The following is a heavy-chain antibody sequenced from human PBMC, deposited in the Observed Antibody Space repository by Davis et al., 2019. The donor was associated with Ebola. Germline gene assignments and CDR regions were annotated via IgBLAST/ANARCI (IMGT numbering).Heavy chain of an antibody. V-gene: IGHV3-49*04. CDR3: TREVGGYGDF. CDR1: GFTFGDYA. J-gene: IGHJ4*02. D-gene: IGHD3-22*01. CDR2: IRSKAYGGTT. Sequence: GGSLRLSCSAPGFTFGDYALSWVRQAPGKGLEWVGFIRSKAYGGTTEYAASVKGRFSISRDDSKSIAYLQTNSLKTEDTAVYYCTREVGGYGDFWGQGTLVTVSS.